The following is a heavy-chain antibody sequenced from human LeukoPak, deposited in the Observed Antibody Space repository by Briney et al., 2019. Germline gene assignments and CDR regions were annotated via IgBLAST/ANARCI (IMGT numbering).Heavy chain of an antibody. CDR3: ARVKLTGVQDWIDP. D-gene: IGHD1-20*01. CDR2: INWNGGST. CDR1: GFTFDDYG. V-gene: IGHV3-20*04. J-gene: IGHJ5*02. Sequence: GGSLILSCAASGFTFDDYGMSWVRQVPGKGLEWVSDINWNGGSTGYADSVKGRFTISRDNAKNSLHLQMNSLTAEDTTFFCARVKLTGVQDWIDPWGEETLVTVSS.